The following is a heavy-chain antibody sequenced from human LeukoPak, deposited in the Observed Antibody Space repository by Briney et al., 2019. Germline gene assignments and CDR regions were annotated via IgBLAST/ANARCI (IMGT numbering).Heavy chain of an antibody. V-gene: IGHV3-33*01. CDR3: ARDRRVFDAYNQDYWYFDL. CDR1: GFTFSSYG. CDR2: IWYDGSNK. J-gene: IGHJ2*01. Sequence: GGSLRLSCAASGFTFSSYGMHWVRQAPGKGLEWVSLIWYDGSNKYYADSVKGRFTISRDNSKNTLYLQMNSLRAEDTAVYYCARDRRVFDAYNQDYWYFDLWGRGTLVTVSS. D-gene: IGHD5-24*01.